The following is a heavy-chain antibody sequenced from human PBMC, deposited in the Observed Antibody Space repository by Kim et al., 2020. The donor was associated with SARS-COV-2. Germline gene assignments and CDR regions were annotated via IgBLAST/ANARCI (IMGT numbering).Heavy chain of an antibody. CDR3: ARGRRVDY. J-gene: IGHJ4*02. Sequence: SGDPTYTPSLRSEFTIPGDTSKNQFSLKRSSVTAADTAVYYCARGRRVDYWGQGTLVTVSS. V-gene: IGHV4-34*01. CDR2: SGDP.